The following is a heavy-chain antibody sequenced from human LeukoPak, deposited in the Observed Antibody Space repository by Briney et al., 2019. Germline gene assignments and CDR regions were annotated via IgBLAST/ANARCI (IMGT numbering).Heavy chain of an antibody. J-gene: IGHJ1*01. CDR3: ARDGSSPQYFQH. CDR1: GFTFSDYY. V-gene: IGHV3-11*05. D-gene: IGHD1-1*01. CDR2: ISTGSSYT. Sequence: SGGSLRLSCAASGFTFSDYYMSWIRQAPGKGLECVSYISTGSSYTIYADSVKGRCTISRDNAKNSLYLQMNSLRAEDTAVYYCARDGSSPQYFQHWGQGTLVTVSS.